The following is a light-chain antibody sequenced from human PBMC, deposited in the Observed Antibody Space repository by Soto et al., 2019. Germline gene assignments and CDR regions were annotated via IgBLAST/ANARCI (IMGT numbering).Light chain of an antibody. CDR2: GAS. V-gene: IGKV3-15*01. CDR1: QSVNIN. J-gene: IGKJ5*01. Sequence: EIVMTQSPATLSVSPGERATLSCRASQSVNINLAWYQQKPGQAPRLLIYGASIRATGIPARFSGSGSGTEFTLTISSLQSEDFAVYYCQQYDTWPPITFGQGTRLEI. CDR3: QQYDTWPPIT.